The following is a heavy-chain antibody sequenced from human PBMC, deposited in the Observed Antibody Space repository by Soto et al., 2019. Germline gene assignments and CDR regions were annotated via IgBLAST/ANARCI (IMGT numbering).Heavy chain of an antibody. CDR2: INPKFGDT. D-gene: IGHD3-10*02. CDR1: GYTFTAYY. V-gene: IGHV1-2*02. CDR3: ARNMDYYYGRGSGNGHGV. Sequence: QVQLVQSGAEVKEPGDSVRVSCEASGYTFTAYYIHWVRQAPGQGLEWMGWINPKFGDTTYAQDLQGRFSMTRDMSISTVYMELSRLTSDDTAIYYCARNMDYYYGRGSGNGHGVWGQGTMVTVFS. J-gene: IGHJ6*02.